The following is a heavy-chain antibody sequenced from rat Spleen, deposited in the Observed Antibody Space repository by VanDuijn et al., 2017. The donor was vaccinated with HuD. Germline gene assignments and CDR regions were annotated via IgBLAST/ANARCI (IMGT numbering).Heavy chain of an antibody. CDR3: TRGYYFDY. CDR1: GFSLTNYN. J-gene: IGHJ2*01. Sequence: QVQLKESGPGLVQPSQTLSLTCTVAGFSLTNYNVHWVRQPPGKGLEWMGRMRYDGDTYYNSALKSRLSISRDTSKSQVFLKLNILQTEDTAIYYCTRGYYFDYWGQGVMVTVSS. CDR2: MRYDGDT. V-gene: IGHV2S30*01.